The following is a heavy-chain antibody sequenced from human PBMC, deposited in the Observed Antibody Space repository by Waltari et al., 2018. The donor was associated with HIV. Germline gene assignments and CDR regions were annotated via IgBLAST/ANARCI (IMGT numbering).Heavy chain of an antibody. CDR2: ISWNSGIT. D-gene: IGHD3-3*01. J-gene: IGHJ5*01. V-gene: IGHV3-9*01. CDR1: GFTFDDYP. Sequence: EVQLVESGGGLVQPGRSLRLSCAASGFTFDDYPMHWVRQSPGKGLVWVSGISWNSGITDYGDSVKGRFTISRDNAKNSLYLQMNSLTVEDTAFYYCAKGGSHLTIFEAWFDSWGQGTLVTVSS. CDR3: AKGGSHLTIFEAWFDS.